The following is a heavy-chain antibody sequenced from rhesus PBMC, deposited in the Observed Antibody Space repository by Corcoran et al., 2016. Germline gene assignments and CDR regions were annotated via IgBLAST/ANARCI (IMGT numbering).Heavy chain of an antibody. CDR2: ISANGNAT. CDR3: THYQRGY. CDR1: GFTFATYE. J-gene: IGHJ4*01. V-gene: IGHV3-100*02. D-gene: IGHD4-11*01. Sequence: DVQLVESGGGWVKPGGSLRLSFAASGFTFATYELHWGRPAPGEGREWVSVISANGNATYSAASVKGRFTISRDNAKNSLFLQMNSLRAEDTAVYYCTHYQRGYWGQGVLVTVSS.